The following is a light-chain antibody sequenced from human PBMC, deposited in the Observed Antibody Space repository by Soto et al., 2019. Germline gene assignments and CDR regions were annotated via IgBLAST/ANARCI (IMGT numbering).Light chain of an antibody. CDR2: RTD. CDR3: AAYTGNWNGPV. CDR1: SSTFANNY. Sequence: QSALTQPPSVSGTPGQRVSISCSGDSSTFANNYVHWYQQVPGAAPKLLMYRTDQRPSGGPERFSGSKSGTSASLTISGLRPEDEAQYYCAAYTGNWNGPVFGGGTKVTVL. V-gene: IGLV1-47*01. J-gene: IGLJ2*01.